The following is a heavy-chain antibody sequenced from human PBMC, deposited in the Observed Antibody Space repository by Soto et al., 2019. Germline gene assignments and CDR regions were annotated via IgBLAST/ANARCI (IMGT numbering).Heavy chain of an antibody. Sequence: SVRVSCKASGVTFTSAAVQWVRQARGQRLEWIGWIVVGSGNTNSAQKFQERVTITRDMSTSTAYMELSSLRSEDTAVYYCATRSGYYYYGMDVWGQGTTVTVS. D-gene: IGHD2-15*01. CDR3: ATRSGYYYYGMDV. V-gene: IGHV1-58*01. J-gene: IGHJ6*02. CDR2: IVVGSGNT. CDR1: GVTFTSAA.